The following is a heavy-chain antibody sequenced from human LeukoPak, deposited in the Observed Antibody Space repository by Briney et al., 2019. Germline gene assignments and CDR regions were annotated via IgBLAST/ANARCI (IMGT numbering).Heavy chain of an antibody. V-gene: IGHV4-59*01. CDR1: GGSISSYY. J-gene: IGHJ4*02. D-gene: IGHD6-13*01. Sequence: SETLSLTCTVSGGSISSYYWSWIRQPPGKGLEWIGYIYYSGSTNYNPSLKSRVTISVDTSKNQFSLKLSSVTAADTAVYYCARNDHLSGIAAAGTGFGINYWGQGTLVTVSS. CDR2: IYYSGST. CDR3: ARNDHLSGIAAAGTGFGINY.